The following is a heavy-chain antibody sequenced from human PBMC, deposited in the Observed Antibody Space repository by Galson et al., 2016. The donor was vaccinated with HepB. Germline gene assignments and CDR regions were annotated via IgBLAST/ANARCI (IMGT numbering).Heavy chain of an antibody. CDR3: ARDGTQKSFQD. D-gene: IGHD1-26*01. V-gene: IGHV3-21*04. CDR2: ISSSSSYI. CDR1: GFTFSSYS. J-gene: IGHJ1*01. Sequence: SLRLSCAASGFTFSSYSMNWVRQAPGKGLECVSSISSSSSYIYYADSVKGRFTISRDTSRNTVSLQMNSLRAEDTAVYYCARDGTQKSFQDWGQGTLVTVSS.